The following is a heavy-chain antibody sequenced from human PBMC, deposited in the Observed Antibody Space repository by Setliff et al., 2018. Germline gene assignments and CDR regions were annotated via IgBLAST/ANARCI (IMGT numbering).Heavy chain of an antibody. CDR2: IRNDGSSQ. CDR1: GFTFSSSG. CDR3: ARDKGVISLDY. J-gene: IGHJ4*02. D-gene: IGHD3-10*01. Sequence: ASGFTFSSSGMHWVRQAPGKGLEWVTFIRNDGSSQYYADSVQGRFTVSRDNSRNTLYLDMNSLRGEDTAVYYCARDKGVISLDYWGQGTLVTVSS. V-gene: IGHV3-30*02.